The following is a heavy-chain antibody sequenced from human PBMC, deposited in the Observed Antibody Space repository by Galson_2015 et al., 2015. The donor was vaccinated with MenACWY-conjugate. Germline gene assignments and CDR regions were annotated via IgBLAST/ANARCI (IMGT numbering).Heavy chain of an antibody. Sequence: SLRLSCAASGFTLSSCGMHWVRQAPGKGLEWLAVIWSNGINNYYADFVKGRFTISRDDSKHSLLLQMNSLRVDDTAVYYCARERGPYDAFDIWGQGTMVTVSS. D-gene: IGHD3-10*01. V-gene: IGHV3-33*01. CDR2: IWSNGINN. CDR3: ARERGPYDAFDI. J-gene: IGHJ3*02. CDR1: GFTLSSCG.